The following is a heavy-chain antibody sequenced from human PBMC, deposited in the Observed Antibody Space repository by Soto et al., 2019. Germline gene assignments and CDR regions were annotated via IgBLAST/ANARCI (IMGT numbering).Heavy chain of an antibody. CDR2: TYYRSKWYN. Sequence: QVQLQQSGPGLVKPSQTLTLTCAISGDSVSSNSAIWNCIRQSPSRGLEWLGRTYYRSKWYNNYAESVKGRITINPDTSKNQCSLQLNSVTPEDTAVYYCSTWHFDYWGQGTLVTVSS. V-gene: IGHV6-1*01. CDR1: GDSVSSNSAI. J-gene: IGHJ4*02. CDR3: STWHFDY.